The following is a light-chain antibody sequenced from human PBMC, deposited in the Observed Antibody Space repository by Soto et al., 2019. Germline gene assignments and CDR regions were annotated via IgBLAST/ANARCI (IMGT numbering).Light chain of an antibody. V-gene: IGLV2-8*01. J-gene: IGLJ2*01. CDR1: SSDVGGYNY. Sequence: QSALTQPPSASGSPGQSVTISCTGTSSDVGGYNYVSWYQQHPGKAPKVMIYEVSNRPSGVSNRFSGSKSGTSASLAITGLQAEDEADYYCQSYDSSLRVYVVFGGGTKLTVL. CDR3: QSYDSSLRVYVV. CDR2: EVS.